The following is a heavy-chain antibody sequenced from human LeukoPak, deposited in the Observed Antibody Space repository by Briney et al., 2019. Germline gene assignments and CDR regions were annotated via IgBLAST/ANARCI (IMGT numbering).Heavy chain of an antibody. J-gene: IGHJ5*02. CDR1: GGTFSSYA. Sequence: SVTVSCTASGGTFSSYAISWVRQAPGQGLEWMGGIIPIFGTANYAQKFQGRVTITADKSTSTAYMELSSLRSEDTAVYCCARGAGYSSGWSRFDPWGQGTLVTVSS. D-gene: IGHD6-19*01. CDR2: IIPIFGTA. CDR3: ARGAGYSSGWSRFDP. V-gene: IGHV1-69*06.